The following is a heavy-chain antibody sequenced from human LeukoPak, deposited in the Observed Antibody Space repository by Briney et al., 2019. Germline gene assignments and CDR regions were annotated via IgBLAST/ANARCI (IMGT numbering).Heavy chain of an antibody. Sequence: PGRSLRLSCAASGFTFSSYAMHWVRQAPGKGLEWVSAISGSGGSTYYADSVKGRFTISRDNSKNTLYLQMNSLRAEDTAVYYCAKGDSSSWSFYYYMDVWGKGTTVTVSS. CDR3: AKGDSSSWSFYYYMDV. J-gene: IGHJ6*03. CDR2: ISGSGGST. V-gene: IGHV3-23*01. D-gene: IGHD6-13*01. CDR1: GFTFSSYA.